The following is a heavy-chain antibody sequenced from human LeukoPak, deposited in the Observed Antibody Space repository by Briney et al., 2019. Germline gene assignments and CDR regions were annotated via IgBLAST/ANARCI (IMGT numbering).Heavy chain of an antibody. J-gene: IGHJ4*02. V-gene: IGHV4-59*01. CDR1: GGSISSYY. CDR3: ARARGDYDSSGSDFDY. Sequence: PSETLSLTCTVSGGSISSYYWSWIRQPPGKGLEWIGYIYYRGSTNYNPSLKSRVTISVDTSKNQFSLKLSSVTAADTAVYYCARARGDYDSSGSDFDYWGQGTLVTVSS. D-gene: IGHD3-22*01. CDR2: IYYRGST.